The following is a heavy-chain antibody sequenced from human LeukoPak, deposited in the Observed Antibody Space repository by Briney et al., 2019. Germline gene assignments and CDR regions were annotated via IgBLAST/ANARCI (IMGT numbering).Heavy chain of an antibody. Sequence: PGGSLRLSCAASGFTFDDYGMSWVRQAPGKGLEWVSGINWNGGSTGYADSVKGRFTISRDNAKNSLYLQMNSLRAEDTALYHCARVIDYGSGEDAFDIWGQGTMVTVSS. CDR1: GFTFDDYG. D-gene: IGHD3-10*01. V-gene: IGHV3-20*01. CDR3: ARVIDYGSGEDAFDI. J-gene: IGHJ3*02. CDR2: INWNGGST.